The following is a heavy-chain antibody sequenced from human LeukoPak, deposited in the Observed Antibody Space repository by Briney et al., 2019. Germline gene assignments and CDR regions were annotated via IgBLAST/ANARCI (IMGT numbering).Heavy chain of an antibody. CDR1: GFTFISYA. V-gene: IGHV3-23*01. D-gene: IGHD1-26*01. Sequence: PGGSLRLSCAASGFTFISYAMSWVRLAPGKGLEWVSAISGSGGSTYYADSVKGRFTISRDKSKNTLYLQMNSVRDEAMGVYYCAKGVLGSYYALFDYWGWGTRVIVSS. J-gene: IGHJ4*02. CDR3: AKGVLGSYYALFDY. CDR2: ISGSGGST.